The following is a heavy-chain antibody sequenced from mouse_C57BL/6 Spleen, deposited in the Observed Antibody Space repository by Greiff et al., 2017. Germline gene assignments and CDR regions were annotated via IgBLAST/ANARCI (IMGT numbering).Heavy chain of an antibody. Sequence: SGAELVRPGASVTLSCKASGYTFTDYEMHWVKQTPVHGLEWIGAIDPETGGTAYNQKFKGKAILTADKSSSTAYMELRSLTSEDSAVYYCTTDGFYAMDYWGQGTSVTVSS. D-gene: IGHD2-3*01. V-gene: IGHV1-15*01. CDR1: GYTFTDYE. CDR2: IDPETGGT. CDR3: TTDGFYAMDY. J-gene: IGHJ4*01.